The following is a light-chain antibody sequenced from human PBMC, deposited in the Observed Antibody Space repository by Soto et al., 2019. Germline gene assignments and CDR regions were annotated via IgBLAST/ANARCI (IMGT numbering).Light chain of an antibody. CDR3: CSYAGSSTFGNYV. Sequence: QSVLTQPASVSGSPGQSITISCTGTSSDVGSYNLVSWYQQHPGKAPTLMIYEVSKRPSGVSNRFSGSKSDNTASLTISGLQAEDEADYYCCSYAGSSTFGNYVFGTGTKVTVL. J-gene: IGLJ1*01. CDR1: SSDVGSYNL. CDR2: EVS. V-gene: IGLV2-23*02.